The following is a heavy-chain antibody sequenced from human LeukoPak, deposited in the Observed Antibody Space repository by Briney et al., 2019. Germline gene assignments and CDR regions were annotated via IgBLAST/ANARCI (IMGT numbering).Heavy chain of an antibody. CDR3: ARNSIMAVWTFDI. D-gene: IGHD6-19*01. V-gene: IGHV3-7*01. Sequence: GGSLRLSCAASGFTFGTYWMTWVRQAPGKGLEWVANIKQDGSEISYVESVKGRFTMSRDNGKNSLYLQMNSLRAEDTAVYYCARNSIMAVWTFDIWGQGTMVTVSS. CDR1: GFTFGTYW. CDR2: IKQDGSEI. J-gene: IGHJ3*02.